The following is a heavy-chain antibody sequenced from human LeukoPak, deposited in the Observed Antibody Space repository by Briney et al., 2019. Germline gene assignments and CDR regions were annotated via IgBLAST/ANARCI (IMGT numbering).Heavy chain of an antibody. V-gene: IGHV1-46*04. J-gene: IGHJ6*02. Sequence: ASVKVSCKASGYTFTSYYMHWVRQAPGQGLEWMGIINPRGGSTSYAQKLQGRVTMTRDTSTSTAYMELSSLRSEDTAVYYCARDLITIFGVVTADRPNYDYYGMDVWGQESTVTVSS. D-gene: IGHD3-3*01. CDR3: ARDLITIFGVVTADRPNYDYYGMDV. CDR2: INPRGGST. CDR1: GYTFTSYY.